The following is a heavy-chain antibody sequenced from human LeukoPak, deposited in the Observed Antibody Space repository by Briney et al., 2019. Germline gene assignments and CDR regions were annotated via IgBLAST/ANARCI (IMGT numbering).Heavy chain of an antibody. CDR1: GFAFSDYG. CDR3: AKDMSGLYCSSASCYGPFDY. J-gene: IGHJ4*02. D-gene: IGHD2-2*01. Sequence: GGSLKLSCVASGFAFSDYGMHWVRQAPGKGLEWVAFIRYEGGRIYYTDSVKGRFTISRDTNTLYLQMNSLRPEDTAVYYCAKDMSGLYCSSASCYGPFDYWGQGTLVTVSS. CDR2: IRYEGGRI. V-gene: IGHV3-30*02.